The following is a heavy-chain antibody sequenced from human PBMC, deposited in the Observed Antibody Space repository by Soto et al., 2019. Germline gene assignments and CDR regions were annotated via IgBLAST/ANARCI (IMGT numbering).Heavy chain of an antibody. D-gene: IGHD3-10*01. Sequence: QVQLQESGPGLVKPSETLSLTCTVSGGSISSYYWSWIRQPPGKGLEWIGYIYYSGSTNYNPSLKSRVPISVDTSKNQFSLKLSSVTAADTAVYYCARYYYGSGSYPYYYGMDVWGQGTTVTVSS. J-gene: IGHJ6*02. CDR2: IYYSGST. CDR1: GGSISSYY. V-gene: IGHV4-59*01. CDR3: ARYYYGSGSYPYYYGMDV.